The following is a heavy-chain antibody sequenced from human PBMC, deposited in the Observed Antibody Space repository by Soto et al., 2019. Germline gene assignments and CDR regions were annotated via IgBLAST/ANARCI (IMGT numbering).Heavy chain of an antibody. D-gene: IGHD5-12*01. CDR3: AGLGEMATINSGNWFDP. Sequence: ASVKVSCKASGGTFSSYAISWVRQAPGQGLEWMGGIIPIFGTANYAQKFQGRVTITADKSTSTAYMELSSLRSEDTAVYCCAGLGEMATINSGNWFDPWGQGTLVTVSS. V-gene: IGHV1-69*06. J-gene: IGHJ5*02. CDR1: GGTFSSYA. CDR2: IIPIFGTA.